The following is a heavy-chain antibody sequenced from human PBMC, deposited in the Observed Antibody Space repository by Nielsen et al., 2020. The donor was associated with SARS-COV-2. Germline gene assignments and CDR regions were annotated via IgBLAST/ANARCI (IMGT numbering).Heavy chain of an antibody. CDR2: INAGNGNT. J-gene: IGHJ5*02. CDR3: ARDYLPIVVVPAAMGNWFDP. CDR1: GYTFTGYY. Sequence: ASVKVSCKASGYTFTGYYMYWVRQAPGQGLEWMGWINAGNGNTKYSQKFQGRVTITRDTSASTAYMELSSLRSEDTAVYYCARDYLPIVVVPAAMGNWFDPWGQGTLVTVSS. V-gene: IGHV1-3*01. D-gene: IGHD2-2*01.